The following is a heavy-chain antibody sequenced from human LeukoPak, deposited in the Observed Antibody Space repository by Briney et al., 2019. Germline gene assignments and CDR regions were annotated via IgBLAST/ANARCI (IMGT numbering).Heavy chain of an antibody. CDR3: ARVVLSYDILTGITGYFDY. Sequence: ASVTVSCKASGYTFTSYGISWVRQAPGQGLEWMGWISAYNGNTNYAQKLQGRVTMTTDTSTSTAYMELRSLRSDDTAVYYCARVVLSYDILTGITGYFDYWGQGTLVTVSP. D-gene: IGHD3-9*01. CDR2: ISAYNGNT. V-gene: IGHV1-18*01. J-gene: IGHJ4*02. CDR1: GYTFTSYG.